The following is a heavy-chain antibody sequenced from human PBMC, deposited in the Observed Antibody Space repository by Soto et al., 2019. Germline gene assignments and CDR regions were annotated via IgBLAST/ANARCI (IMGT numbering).Heavy chain of an antibody. CDR2: IIPIFGTA. Sequence: SVKVSCKASGGTFSSYAISWVRQAPGQGLEWIGGIIPIFGTANYAQKFQGRVTITADESTSTAYMELSSLRSEDTAVYYCARPPDQLGNYYYGMDVWGQGTTVTVSS. D-gene: IGHD2-2*01. CDR1: GGTFSSYA. J-gene: IGHJ6*02. CDR3: ARPPDQLGNYYYGMDV. V-gene: IGHV1-69*13.